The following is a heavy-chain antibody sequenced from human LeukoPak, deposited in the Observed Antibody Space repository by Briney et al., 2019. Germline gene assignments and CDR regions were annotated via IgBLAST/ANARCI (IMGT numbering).Heavy chain of an antibody. CDR3: ARGGYDFWSGYYRIGPYYFDY. Sequence: GGSLRLSCVASGFTFSSYWMSWVRQAPGKGLEWVANIKQDGSEKYYVDSVKGRFTISRDNAKNSLYLQMNSLRAEDTSVYYCARGGYDFWSGYYRIGPYYFDYWGQGTLVTVSS. CDR1: GFTFSSYW. V-gene: IGHV3-7*01. D-gene: IGHD3-3*01. CDR2: IKQDGSEK. J-gene: IGHJ4*02.